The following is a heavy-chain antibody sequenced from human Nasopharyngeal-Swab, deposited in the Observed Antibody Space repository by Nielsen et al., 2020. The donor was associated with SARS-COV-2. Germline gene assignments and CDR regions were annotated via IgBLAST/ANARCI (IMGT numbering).Heavy chain of an antibody. CDR1: GFTFSSYW. J-gene: IGHJ6*02. CDR3: ARDLPPLYYYYYGMDV. V-gene: IGHV3-74*01. Sequence: GESLKISCAASGFTFSSYWMHWVRQAPGKGLVWVSRINSDGSSTGYADSVKGRFTISRDNAKNTLYLQMNSLRAEDTAVYYCARDLPPLYYYYYGMDVWGQGTTVTVSS. CDR2: INSDGSST.